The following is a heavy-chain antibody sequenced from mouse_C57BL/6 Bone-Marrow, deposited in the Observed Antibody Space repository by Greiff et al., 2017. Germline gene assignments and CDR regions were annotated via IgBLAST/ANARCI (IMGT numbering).Heavy chain of an antibody. J-gene: IGHJ2*01. Sequence: EVQLQQSGAELVRPGASVKLSCTASGFNIKDDYMHWVKQRPEQGLEWIGWIDPENGDTEYASKFQGKATITAATSSNAAYLQLSSLTSEDTAVYYCTTGLPGDFDYWGQGTTLTVSS. CDR1: GFNIKDDY. D-gene: IGHD3-3*01. CDR3: TTGLPGDFDY. CDR2: IDPENGDT. V-gene: IGHV14-4*01.